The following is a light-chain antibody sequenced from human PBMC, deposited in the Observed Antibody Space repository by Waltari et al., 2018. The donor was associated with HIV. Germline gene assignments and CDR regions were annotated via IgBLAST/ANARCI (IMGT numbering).Light chain of an antibody. CDR1: HSIDSW. CDR2: RAS. J-gene: IGKJ2*01. V-gene: IGKV1-5*01. Sequence: DIQMTQSPSTLSASVGDRVTITCRASHSIDSWLAWYQQKPGQAPNLLIYRASTLHTGVPSRFSGSGSGTEFTLTITSLQPDDFATYYCQQYNSYLYTFGQGTTLENK. CDR3: QQYNSYLYT.